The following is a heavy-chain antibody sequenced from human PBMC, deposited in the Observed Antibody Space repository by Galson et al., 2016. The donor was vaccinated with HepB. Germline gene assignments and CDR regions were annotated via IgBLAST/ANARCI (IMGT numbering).Heavy chain of an antibody. J-gene: IGHJ4*02. CDR2: LSHDGVTK. CDR1: EFTFNNCP. CDR3: EREWELGGYFDY. V-gene: IGHV3-30-3*01. D-gene: IGHD1-26*01. Sequence: SLRLSCAASEFTFNNCPLHWVRQAPGKGLEWVAVLSHDGVTKFYADSVRARFTISRDKSKTTVYLQMDGLSAEDTAVYYCEREWELGGYFDYWGQGTLVTVSS.